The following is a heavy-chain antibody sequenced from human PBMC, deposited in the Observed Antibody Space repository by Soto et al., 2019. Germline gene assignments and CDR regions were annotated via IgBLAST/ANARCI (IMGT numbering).Heavy chain of an antibody. V-gene: IGHV3-66*01. D-gene: IGHD2-15*01. Sequence: GGSLRLSCAASGFTVSSNYMSWVRQAPGKGLEWVSVIYSGGSTYYAESVKGRFTISRDNSKNTLYLQMNSLRAEDTAGYYCARDTGYCSGGSCYSHYYYYMDVWGKGTTVTVSS. CDR3: ARDTGYCSGGSCYSHYYYYMDV. CDR2: IYSGGST. CDR1: GFTVSSNY. J-gene: IGHJ6*03.